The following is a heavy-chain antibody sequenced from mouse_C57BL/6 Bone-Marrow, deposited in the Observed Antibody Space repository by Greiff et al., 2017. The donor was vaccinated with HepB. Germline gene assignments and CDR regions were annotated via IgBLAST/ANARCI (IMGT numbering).Heavy chain of an antibody. J-gene: IGHJ1*03. V-gene: IGHV1-85*01. CDR2: ISPRDGST. D-gene: IGHD1-1*02. Sequence: VQLQQSGPELVKPGASVKLSCKASGYTFTSYDINWVKQRPGQGLEWIGWISPRDGSTKYNEKFKGKATLTVDTSSSTAYMELHSLTSEDSAVYFCARSISYYGGYFDVWGTGTTVTVSS. CDR3: ARSISYYGGYFDV. CDR1: GYTFTSYD.